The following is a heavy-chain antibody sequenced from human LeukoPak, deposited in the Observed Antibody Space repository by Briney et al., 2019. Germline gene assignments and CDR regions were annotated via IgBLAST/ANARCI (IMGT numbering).Heavy chain of an antibody. CDR2: ITSSGGAI. CDR1: GFTFSNYY. J-gene: IGHJ4*02. Sequence: PGGSLRLSCAASGFTFSNYYMTWIRQAPGKGLEWVSYITSSGGAIYYADSVKGRFTIPRDNAKNSLYLQMNSLRAEDTAVYYRARVAGYCSTTSCYGYYFDSWGQGTLVTVSS. V-gene: IGHV3-11*04. D-gene: IGHD2-2*01. CDR3: ARVAGYCSTTSCYGYYFDS.